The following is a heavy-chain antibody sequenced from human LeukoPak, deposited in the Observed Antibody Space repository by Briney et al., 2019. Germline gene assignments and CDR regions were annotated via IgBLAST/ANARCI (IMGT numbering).Heavy chain of an antibody. CDR3: ARAKYDYVWGSYFDY. Sequence: ASVKVSCKAFGYTFTGYFMPWVRQAPGQGLEWMGGIIPIFGTANYAQKFQGRVTITADESTSTAYMELSSLRSEDTAVYYCARAKYDYVWGSYFDYWGQGTLVTVSS. D-gene: IGHD3-16*01. CDR1: GYTFTGYF. J-gene: IGHJ4*02. CDR2: IIPIFGTA. V-gene: IGHV1-69*13.